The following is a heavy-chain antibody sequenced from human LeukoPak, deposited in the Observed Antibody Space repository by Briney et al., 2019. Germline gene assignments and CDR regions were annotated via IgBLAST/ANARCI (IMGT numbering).Heavy chain of an antibody. CDR2: IYYSGST. Sequence: PSETLSLTCTVSGGSISSCYWSWIRQPPGKGLEWIGYIYYSGSTNYNPSLKSRVTISVDTSKNQFSLKLSSVTAADTAVYYCARREWMGAYNWFDPWGQGTLVTVSS. V-gene: IGHV4-59*01. J-gene: IGHJ5*02. CDR3: ARREWMGAYNWFDP. CDR1: GGSISSCY. D-gene: IGHD3-3*01.